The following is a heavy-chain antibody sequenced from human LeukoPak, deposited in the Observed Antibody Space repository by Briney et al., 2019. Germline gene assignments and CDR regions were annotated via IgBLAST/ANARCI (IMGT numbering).Heavy chain of an antibody. CDR3: AKVPYSDYGSGRPPFMDV. J-gene: IGHJ6*02. Sequence: LTGGSLRLSCAASGFSFSNYAMSWVRQAPGEGLDWVSTISDSGRDAYYADSVKGRFTISRDNSKNTLYLQMTSLRVEDTATYYCAKVPYSDYGSGRPPFMDVWGQGTTVAVSS. CDR2: ISDSGRDA. V-gene: IGHV3-23*01. D-gene: IGHD3-10*01. CDR1: GFSFSNYA.